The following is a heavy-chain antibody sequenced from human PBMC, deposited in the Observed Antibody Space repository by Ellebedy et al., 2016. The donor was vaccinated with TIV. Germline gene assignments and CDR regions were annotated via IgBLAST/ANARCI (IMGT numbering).Heavy chain of an antibody. CDR2: ISGSGGST. Sequence: GGSLRLXXAASGFTFSSYAMNWVRQAPGKGLEWVSAISGSGGSTYYADSVKGRFTISRDNSKNTVYLQMSSLRAEDTAVYYCAKHREFWYFDLWGRGTLVTVSS. CDR1: GFTFSSYA. V-gene: IGHV3-23*01. D-gene: IGHD3-10*01. CDR3: AKHREFWYFDL. J-gene: IGHJ2*01.